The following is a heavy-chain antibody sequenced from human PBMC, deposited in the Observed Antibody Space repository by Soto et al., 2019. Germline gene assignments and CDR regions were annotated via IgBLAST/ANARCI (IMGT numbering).Heavy chain of an antibody. CDR1: GYTFSSYG. CDR3: VRAGTGYQLDY. CDR2: ISADNGNT. Sequence: ALVKVSCKSSGYTFSSYGIGCDQQAPGQGLEWIGWISADNGNTNYAQKLQGRVTMTTDTSTSTAQMELRSLRSDDTALYYCVRAGTGYQLDYWGQGTLVTVSS. V-gene: IGHV1-18*01. D-gene: IGHD3-9*01. J-gene: IGHJ4*02.